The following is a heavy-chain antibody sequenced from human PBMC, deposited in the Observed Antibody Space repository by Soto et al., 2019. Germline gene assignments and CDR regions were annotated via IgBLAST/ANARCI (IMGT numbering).Heavy chain of an antibody. CDR3: AKDIRRGFSSAWGD. CDR2: MSWNSGTI. D-gene: IGHD6-19*01. CDR1: GFTFNDYA. J-gene: IGHJ4*02. Sequence: EVQLVESGGGLVQPGRSLRLSCAASGFTFNDYAMHWVWQAPGKGLEWVSGMSWNSGTIAYADSVKGRFTVSRDNAKNSLYLQMNSLRADDTAVYYCAKDIRRGFSSAWGDWGQGALVTVS. V-gene: IGHV3-9*01.